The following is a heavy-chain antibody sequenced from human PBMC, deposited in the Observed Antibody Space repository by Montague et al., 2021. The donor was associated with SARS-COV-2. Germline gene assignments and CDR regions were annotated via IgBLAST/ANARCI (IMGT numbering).Heavy chain of an antibody. CDR2: IYYSGST. Sequence: SETLSLTCTVSGGSISSSSYYWGWIRQPPGKGLEWIGSIYYSGSTYYNPSLKSRVTTSVDTSKNQFSLKLSSVTAADTAVYYCARSPTYYHILTGYFNGPNWFDPWGQGTLVTVSS. CDR1: GGSISSSSYY. D-gene: IGHD3-9*01. CDR3: ARSPTYYHILTGYFNGPNWFDP. V-gene: IGHV4-39*01. J-gene: IGHJ5*02.